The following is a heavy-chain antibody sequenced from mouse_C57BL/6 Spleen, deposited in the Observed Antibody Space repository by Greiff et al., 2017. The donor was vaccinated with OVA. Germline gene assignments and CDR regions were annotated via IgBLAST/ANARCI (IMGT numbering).Heavy chain of an antibody. Sequence: EVQLVESGGGLVQPGGSLKLSCAASGFTFSDYYMYWVRQTPEKRLEWVAYISNGGGSTYYPDTVKGRFTISRDNAKNTLYLQMSRLKSEDTAMYYCARGLRRGYAMDYWGQGTSVTVSS. V-gene: IGHV5-12*01. J-gene: IGHJ4*01. CDR2: ISNGGGST. CDR1: GFTFSDYY. CDR3: ARGLRRGYAMDY. D-gene: IGHD2-4*01.